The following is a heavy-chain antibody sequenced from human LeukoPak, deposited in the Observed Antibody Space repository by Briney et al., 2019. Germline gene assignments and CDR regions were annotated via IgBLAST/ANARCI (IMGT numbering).Heavy chain of an antibody. CDR2: IGSTGAYI. CDR1: GFTFSSYS. CDR3: ARDRWELLRSVDY. V-gene: IGHV3-21*01. D-gene: IGHD2-15*01. Sequence: GGSLRLSCAASGFTFSSYSMNWVRQAPGKGLEWLSSIGSTGAYIFYADSVKGRFTISRDNAKNSLYLQMNSLRAEDTAIYYCARDRWELLRSVDYWGQGTLVTVST. J-gene: IGHJ4*02.